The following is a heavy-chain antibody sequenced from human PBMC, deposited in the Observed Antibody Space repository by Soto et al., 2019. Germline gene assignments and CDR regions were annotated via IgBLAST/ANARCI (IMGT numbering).Heavy chain of an antibody. CDR1: GFTFSNYA. V-gene: IGHV3-33*08. D-gene: IGHD2-8*01. J-gene: IGHJ5*02. CDR2: IWPDGNDK. CDR3: VRGSSCSNGVRYNLGWFGP. Sequence: VQLLESGGGLVQPGGSPRLSCAASGFTFSNYAMSWVRQAPGKGLEWVAIIWPDGNDKYYADSVKGRFTISSDNSKNTLSLQMNSLRAEDTAVYYCVRGSSCSNGVRYNLGWFGPWGQGTLVTVSS.